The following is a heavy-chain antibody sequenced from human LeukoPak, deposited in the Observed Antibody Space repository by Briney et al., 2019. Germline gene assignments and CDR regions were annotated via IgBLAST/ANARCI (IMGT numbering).Heavy chain of an antibody. CDR1: GGSISSGGYY. J-gene: IGHJ4*02. CDR3: ARLVAEASYYFDY. CDR2: INHSGST. D-gene: IGHD5-12*01. Sequence: SETLSLTCTVSGGSISSGGYYWSWIRQPPGKGLEWIGEINHSGSTNYNPSLKSRVTISVDTSKNQFSLKLSSVTAADTAVYYCARLVAEASYYFDYWGQGTLVTVSS. V-gene: IGHV4-39*07.